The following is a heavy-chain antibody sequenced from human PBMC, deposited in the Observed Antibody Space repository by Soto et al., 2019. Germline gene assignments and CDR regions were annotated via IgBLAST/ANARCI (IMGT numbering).Heavy chain of an antibody. CDR3: ARAPYYYDSSXYNPHGAFDI. Sequence: TLSRTCTVSGGSIISGGYYWSLIRQHPGKGLEWIGYIYYSGSTYYHPSLKSRVTISVETSKNQFSLKLSSVTAADTAVYYCARAPYYYDSSXYNPHGAFDIWGQGTMVTVSS. CDR1: GGSIISGGYY. J-gene: IGHJ3*02. V-gene: IGHV4-31*03. D-gene: IGHD3-22*01. CDR2: IYYSGST.